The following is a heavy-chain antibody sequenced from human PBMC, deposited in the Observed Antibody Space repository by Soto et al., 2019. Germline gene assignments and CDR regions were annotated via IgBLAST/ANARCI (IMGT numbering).Heavy chain of an antibody. Sequence: EVQLVESGGGLVKPGGSLRLSCAASGFTFSNAWMSWVRQAPGKGLEWVGRIKSKTDGGTTDYAAPVKGRFTISRDDSKNTLYLQMYSLKTEDTAVYYCTTISLAGGDLPDSWGQGTLVTVSS. V-gene: IGHV3-15*01. CDR1: GFTFSNAW. J-gene: IGHJ4*02. CDR3: TTISLAGGDLPDS. CDR2: IKSKTDGGTT. D-gene: IGHD4-17*01.